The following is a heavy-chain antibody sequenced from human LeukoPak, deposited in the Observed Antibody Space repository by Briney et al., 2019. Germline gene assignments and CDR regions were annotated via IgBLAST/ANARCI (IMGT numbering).Heavy chain of an antibody. D-gene: IGHD5-18*01. CDR2: ISGSGDST. Sequence: PGGSLRLSCAASGFTFSSYAMSWVRQAPGKGLEWVSAISGSGDSTYYADSVKGRFTISRDNSKNTLYLQMNSLRAEGTAVYYCAKGGGYSYGFHYFDYWGQGTLVTVSS. J-gene: IGHJ4*02. CDR1: GFTFSSYA. V-gene: IGHV3-23*01. CDR3: AKGGGYSYGFHYFDY.